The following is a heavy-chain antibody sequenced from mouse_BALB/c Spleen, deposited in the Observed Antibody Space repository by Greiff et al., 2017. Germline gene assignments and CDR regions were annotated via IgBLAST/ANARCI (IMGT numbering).Heavy chain of an antibody. V-gene: IGHV1S127*01. CDR1: GYTFTSYW. CDR3: TRWETFFDY. J-gene: IGHJ2*01. Sequence: QVQLQQSGAELVKPGASVKMSCKASGYTFTSYWMHWVKQRPGQGLEWIGVIDPSDSYTSYNQKFKGKATLTVDTSSSTAYMQLSSLTSEDSAVYYCTRWETFFDYWGQGTTLTVSS. CDR2: IDPSDSYT. D-gene: IGHD4-1*01.